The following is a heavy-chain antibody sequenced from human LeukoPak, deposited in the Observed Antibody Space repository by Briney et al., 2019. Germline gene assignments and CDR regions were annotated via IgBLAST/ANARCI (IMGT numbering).Heavy chain of an antibody. J-gene: IGHJ4*02. CDR2: IRYDGSNK. V-gene: IGHV3-30*02. D-gene: IGHD6-13*01. Sequence: GGSLRLSCAASGFTFSSYGMHWVRQAPGKGLEWVAFIRYDGSNKYYADSVKGRFTTSRDNSKNTLYLQMNSLRAEDTAVYYCAKEMGQEAAGPTDYWGQGTPVTVSS. CDR1: GFTFSSYG. CDR3: AKEMGQEAAGPTDY.